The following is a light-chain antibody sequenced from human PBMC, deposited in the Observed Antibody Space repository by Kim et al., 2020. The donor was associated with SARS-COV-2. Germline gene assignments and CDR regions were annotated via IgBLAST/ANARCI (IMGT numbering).Light chain of an antibody. J-gene: IGKJ5*01. Sequence: GAPGERATLSCRASQSVSSNSAWYQQKPGQAPRLLIYGASTRATGIPARFSGRGSGTEFTLTISSLQSEDFAVYYCQQYNNWPITFGQGTRLEIK. CDR1: QSVSSN. V-gene: IGKV3-15*01. CDR2: GAS. CDR3: QQYNNWPIT.